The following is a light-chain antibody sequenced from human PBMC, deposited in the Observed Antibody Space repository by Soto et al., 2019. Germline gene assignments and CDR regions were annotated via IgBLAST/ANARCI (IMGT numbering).Light chain of an antibody. CDR1: QSVSSY. CDR2: DAS. CDR3: QQYNTVSWT. J-gene: IGKJ1*01. V-gene: IGKV3-11*01. Sequence: EIVLTQSPATLSLSPGERATLSCRASQSVSSYLAWYQQKPGQAPRLLIYDASNRATGIPARFSGSGSGTDFTLTISSLQPDDFATYYCQQYNTVSWTFGQGTKVEIK.